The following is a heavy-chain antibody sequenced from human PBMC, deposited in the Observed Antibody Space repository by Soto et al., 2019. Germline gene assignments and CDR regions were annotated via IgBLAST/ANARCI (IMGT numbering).Heavy chain of an antibody. CDR3: ARGHTTVRRAYFDY. J-gene: IGHJ4*02. CDR1: GFTFSDYY. D-gene: IGHD4-17*01. V-gene: IGHV3-11*04. CDR2: ISGGGTFA. Sequence: LSCEASGFTFSDYYMTWFHQAPGKGLEWVSYISGGGTFAVYADSLRGRFTILRDNAKSSVYLQITSLRADDSAVYYCARGHTTVRRAYFDYWGQGTVGTVSS.